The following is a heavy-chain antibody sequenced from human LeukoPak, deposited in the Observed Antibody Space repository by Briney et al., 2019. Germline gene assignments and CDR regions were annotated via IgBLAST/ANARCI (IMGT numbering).Heavy chain of an antibody. Sequence: SETLSLTCTVSGGSISYGGYYWSWIRQHPGKGLEWIGYVSYSGSTYYNASLESRLSIPVDTSKNQFSLNLRSVTAADTAVYYCARAPRGYSGYDFSYWFDPWGQGILVTVSS. CDR1: GGSISYGGYY. CDR3: ARAPRGYSGYDFSYWFDP. D-gene: IGHD5-12*01. V-gene: IGHV4-31*03. CDR2: VSYSGST. J-gene: IGHJ5*02.